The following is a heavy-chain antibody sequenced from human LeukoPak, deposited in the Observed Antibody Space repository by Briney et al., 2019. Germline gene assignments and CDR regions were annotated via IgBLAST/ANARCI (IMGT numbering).Heavy chain of an antibody. CDR3: ANLPRTGHSGLWVPYDY. CDR2: ISYDGSNK. J-gene: IGHJ4*02. V-gene: IGHV3-30*04. D-gene: IGHD3-10*01. Sequence: PGGSLRLSCAASGFTFSSYAIHWVRQAPGKGLEWVAVISYDGSNKYYADSVKGRFTISRDNSKNTLYLQMNSLRAEDTAVYYCANLPRTGHSGLWVPYDYWGQGTLVTVSS. CDR1: GFTFSSYA.